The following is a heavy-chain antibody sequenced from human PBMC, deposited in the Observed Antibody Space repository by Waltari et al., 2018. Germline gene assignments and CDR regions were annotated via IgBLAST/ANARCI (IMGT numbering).Heavy chain of an antibody. CDR1: GASIRCRVHY. Sequence: QLQLQESGPGLVKPSETLSLACNVSGASIRCRVHYWGWIRQPPGKGLEWIGSVYFTGTTYYNPSVKSRISISVDTSKSQFSLRLTSVTAADTAVYYCARAYDSTGYYRYFDLWGRGTLVTVSS. J-gene: IGHJ2*01. D-gene: IGHD3-22*01. CDR3: ARAYDSTGYYRYFDL. V-gene: IGHV4-39*01. CDR2: VYFTGTT.